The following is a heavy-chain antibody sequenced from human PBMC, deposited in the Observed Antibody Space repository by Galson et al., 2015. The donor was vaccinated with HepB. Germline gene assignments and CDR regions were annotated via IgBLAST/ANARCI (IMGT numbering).Heavy chain of an antibody. D-gene: IGHD3-3*01. Sequence: SLRLSCAASGFTFSSYAMHWVRQAPGKGLEWVAVISYDGSNKYYADSVKGRFTNSRDNSKNTLYLQMNSLRAEDTAVYYCARDFWGGDCDFWSGYYGRGGGFDYWGQGTLVTVSS. CDR2: ISYDGSNK. CDR1: GFTFSSYA. CDR3: ARDFWGGDCDFWSGYYGRGGGFDY. J-gene: IGHJ4*02. V-gene: IGHV3-30-3*01.